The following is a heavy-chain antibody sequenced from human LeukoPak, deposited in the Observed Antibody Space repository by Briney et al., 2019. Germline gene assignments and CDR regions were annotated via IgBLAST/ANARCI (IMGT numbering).Heavy chain of an antibody. J-gene: IGHJ4*01. Sequence: GGSLRLSCAASGFTFSNSAMSWVRQAPGKELEWVSTLSGSGITTYYADSVKGRFTISRDNSKNTLYLQMNSLRAEDTAVYYCAKGIYSSGWSYFDYWGHGTLLTVSS. CDR3: AKGIYSSGWSYFDY. CDR1: GFTFSNSA. V-gene: IGHV3-23*01. D-gene: IGHD6-19*01. CDR2: LSGSGITT.